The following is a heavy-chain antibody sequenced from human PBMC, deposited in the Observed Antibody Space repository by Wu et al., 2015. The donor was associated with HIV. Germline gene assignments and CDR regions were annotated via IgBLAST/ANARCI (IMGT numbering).Heavy chain of an antibody. CDR2: IIPMFGTT. CDR1: GGTFNTYN. V-gene: IGHV1-69*12. J-gene: IGHJ3*02. Sequence: QVQLVQSGAEVKKPGSSVKVSCKASGGTFNTYNINWVRQAPGQGLEWMGEIIPMFGTTSFAQKFQGRLTITADDSATTAYMELSSLRSEDTAVYYCARRYRYSSGNDAFDIWGQGTMVTVSS. CDR3: ARRYRYSSGNDAFDI. D-gene: IGHD6-19*01.